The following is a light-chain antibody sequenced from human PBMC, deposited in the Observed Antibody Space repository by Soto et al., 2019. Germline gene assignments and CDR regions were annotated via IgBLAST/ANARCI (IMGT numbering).Light chain of an antibody. CDR2: DVS. CDR3: SSYTSSSTLEVV. J-gene: IGLJ2*01. Sequence: QSALTQPASVSGSPGQSITISCTGTSSDVGGYNYVSWYQQHPGKAPKLIIYDVSNRPSGVSNRFSGSKSGNTASLTISGLQADDEADYYCSSYTSSSTLEVVFGGGTKLPVL. CDR1: SSDVGGYNY. V-gene: IGLV2-14*01.